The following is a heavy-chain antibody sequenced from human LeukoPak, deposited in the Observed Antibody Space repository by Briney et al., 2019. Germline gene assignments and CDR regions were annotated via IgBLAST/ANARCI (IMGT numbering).Heavy chain of an antibody. J-gene: IGHJ4*02. CDR2: ISSSGSTI. CDR1: GFTFSDYY. CDR3: ARDLTYYYDSSGLGY. D-gene: IGHD3-22*01. V-gene: IGHV3-11*01. Sequence: GGSLRLSCAASGFTFSDYYMSWIRQAPGKGLEWVSYISSSGSTIYYADSVKGRFTISRDNAKNSLYLQMNSLRAEDTAVYYCARDLTYYYDSSGLGYWGQGTLATVSS.